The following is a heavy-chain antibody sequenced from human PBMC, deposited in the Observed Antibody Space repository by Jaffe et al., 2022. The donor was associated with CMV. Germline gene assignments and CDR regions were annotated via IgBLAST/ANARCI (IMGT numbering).Heavy chain of an antibody. CDR3: ARANDDIVVVPAAPDWFDP. J-gene: IGHJ5*02. V-gene: IGHV1-46*01. CDR1: GYTFTSYY. Sequence: QVQLVQSGAEVKKPGASVKVSCKASGYTFTSYYMHWVRQAPGQGLEWMGIINPSGGSTSYAQKFQGRVTMTRDTSTSTVYMELSSLRSEDTAVYYCARANDDIVVVPAAPDWFDPWGQGTLVTVSS. D-gene: IGHD2-2*01. CDR2: INPSGGST.